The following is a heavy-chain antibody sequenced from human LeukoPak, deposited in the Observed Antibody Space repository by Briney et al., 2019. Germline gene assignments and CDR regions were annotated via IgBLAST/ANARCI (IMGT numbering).Heavy chain of an antibody. CDR1: GYALTELS. J-gene: IGHJ3*02. V-gene: IGHV1-24*01. D-gene: IGHD3-9*01. CDR3: ATAADILTQRAFDI. Sequence: ASVKVSCKVSGYALTELSMHWVRQAPGKGLEWMGGFDPEDGETIYAQKFQGRVTMTEDTSTDTAYMELSSLRSEDTAVYYCATAADILTQRAFDIWGQGTMVTVSS. CDR2: FDPEDGET.